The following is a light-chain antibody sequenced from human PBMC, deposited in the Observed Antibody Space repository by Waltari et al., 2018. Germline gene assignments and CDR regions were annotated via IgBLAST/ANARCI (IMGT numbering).Light chain of an antibody. CDR1: QSVSRT. V-gene: IGKV3-20*01. CDR2: DAS. Sequence: EIVLTQSPGTLSLSPGERATLSCRASQSVSRTLAWYQQKPGQAPRLHIYDASTRATGIPDRFSGSGSGTDFSLTISRLEPEDFAVYYCQKYGTLPATLGQGTKVEIK. J-gene: IGKJ1*01. CDR3: QKYGTLPAT.